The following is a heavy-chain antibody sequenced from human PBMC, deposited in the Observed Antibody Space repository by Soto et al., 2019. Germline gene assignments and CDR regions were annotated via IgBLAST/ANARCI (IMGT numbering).Heavy chain of an antibody. CDR2: IYPSDSRT. D-gene: IGHD3-10*01. J-gene: IGHJ6*02. CDR1: GYTFANYW. CDR3: ARFSITMVRGVMAYYGMDV. Sequence: GESLKISCESSGYTFANYWIGWVRQVPGKGLEWVAIIYPSDSRTIYSPSFQGQVTISADKSISTAYLQWTSLKASDTAIYYCARFSITMVRGVMAYYGMDVWGQGTTVTAP. V-gene: IGHV5-51*01.